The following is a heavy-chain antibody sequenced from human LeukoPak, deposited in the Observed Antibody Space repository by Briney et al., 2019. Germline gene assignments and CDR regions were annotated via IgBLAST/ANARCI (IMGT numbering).Heavy chain of an antibody. CDR3: ARGGGYVNWFDP. V-gene: IGHV1-8*01. CDR1: GYTFTSYD. Sequence: ASVKVSCKASGYTFTSYDINWVRQATGQGLEWMGRMNPNSGNTGYAQKFQGRVTMTRNTSISTAYMELSSLRSEDTAVYYCARGGGYVNWFDPWGQGTLVTVSS. CDR2: MNPNSGNT. J-gene: IGHJ5*02. D-gene: IGHD3-16*01.